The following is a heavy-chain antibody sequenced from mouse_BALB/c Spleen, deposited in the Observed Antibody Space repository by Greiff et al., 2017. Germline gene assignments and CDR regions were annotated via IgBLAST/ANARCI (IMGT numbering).Heavy chain of an antibody. CDR2: ISSGSSTI. Sequence: EVKLMESGGGLVQPGGSRKLSCAASGFTFSSFGMHWVRQAPEKGLEWVAYISSGSSTIYYADTVKGRFTISRDNPKNTLFLQMTSLRSEDTAMYYCARKGAYYRYDWYFDVWGAGTTVTVSS. CDR3: ARKGAYYRYDWYFDV. CDR1: GFTFSSFG. J-gene: IGHJ1*01. D-gene: IGHD2-14*01. V-gene: IGHV5-17*02.